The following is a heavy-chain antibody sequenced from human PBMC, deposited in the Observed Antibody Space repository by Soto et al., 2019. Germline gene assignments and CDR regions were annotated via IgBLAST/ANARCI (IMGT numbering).Heavy chain of an antibody. CDR2: IYYRGTT. V-gene: IGHV4-31*01. J-gene: IGHJ4*02. CDR1: GASITSSGYY. CDR3: ARATESHYFDY. Sequence: LSLTCTLSGASITSSGYYWSWIRLHPGEGLEWIGYIYYRGTTYYNPSLKSPVTISTDTSKKEFSLTLTSVTAADTAVYYCARATESHYFDYWGRGILVTVSS.